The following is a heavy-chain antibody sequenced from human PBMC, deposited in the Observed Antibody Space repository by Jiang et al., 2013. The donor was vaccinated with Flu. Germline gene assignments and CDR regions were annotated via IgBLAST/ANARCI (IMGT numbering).Heavy chain of an antibody. Sequence: VQLVESGAEVKKPGSSVKVSCKASGGTFSSYAISWVRQAPGQGLEWMGGIIPIFGTANYAQKFQGRVTITADESTSTAYMELSSLRSEDTAVYYCARDGGVVPADYYYYYYMDVWGKGTTVTVSS. CDR3: ARDGGVVPADYYYYYYMDV. CDR2: IIPIFGTA. D-gene: IGHD2-2*01. CDR1: GGTFSSYA. J-gene: IGHJ6*03. V-gene: IGHV1-69*01.